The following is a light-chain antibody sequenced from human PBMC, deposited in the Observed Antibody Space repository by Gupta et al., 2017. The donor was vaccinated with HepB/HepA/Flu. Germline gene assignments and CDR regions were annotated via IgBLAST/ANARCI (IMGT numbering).Light chain of an antibody. Sequence: SYAVTLPLSVSWPPGKTATIICGRNNIGGKSVHWYQQQSAQAPVLVLYDDNDRPSGIPERFSGSNSGNTATLTISGVEAGDEADYYCQVWDRTTDHWVFGGGTKLTVL. J-gene: IGLJ3*02. CDR1: NIGGKS. V-gene: IGLV3-21*03. CDR2: DDN. CDR3: QVWDRTTDHWV.